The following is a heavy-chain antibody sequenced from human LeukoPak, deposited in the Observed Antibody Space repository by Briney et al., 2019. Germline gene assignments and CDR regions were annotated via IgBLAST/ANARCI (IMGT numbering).Heavy chain of an antibody. Sequence: GGSLRLSCAASGFTFSSYAMSWVRQAPGKGLEWASGIGVRGDDTYYADSVKGRFTISRDNVDNTLFLQMNSLRAEDTAIYYCAKPHIRMSTVCFFDSWGQGTRVTVSS. J-gene: IGHJ4*02. V-gene: IGHV3-23*01. D-gene: IGHD5/OR15-5a*01. CDR3: AKPHIRMSTVCFFDS. CDR2: IGVRGDDT. CDR1: GFTFSSYA.